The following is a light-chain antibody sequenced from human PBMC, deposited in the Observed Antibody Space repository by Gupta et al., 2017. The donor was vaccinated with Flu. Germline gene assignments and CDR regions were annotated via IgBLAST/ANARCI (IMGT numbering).Light chain of an antibody. Sequence: PASLSLSLGERATLSCRASQSVSSYLAWYQQKPGQAPRLLIYDASNRATGIPARFSGSGSGTDFTLTISSLEPEDFAVYYCQQRSNWRFTFGQGTKLEIK. CDR1: QSVSSY. V-gene: IGKV3-11*01. J-gene: IGKJ2*01. CDR2: DAS. CDR3: QQRSNWRFT.